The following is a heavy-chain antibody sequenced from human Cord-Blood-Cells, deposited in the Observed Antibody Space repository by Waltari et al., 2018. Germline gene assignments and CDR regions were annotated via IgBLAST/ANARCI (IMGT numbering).Heavy chain of an antibody. CDR3: AKDLGATDYYYYGMDV. D-gene: IGHD1-26*01. J-gene: IGHJ6*02. V-gene: IGHV3-30*18. CDR1: GFTFSSYG. CDR2: ISYDGSNK. Sequence: QVQLVESGGGVVQPGRSLRLSCAASGFTFSSYGMHWVRQAPGKGLEWGAVISYDGSNKYYADSVKGRFTISRDNSKNTLYLQMNSLRAEDTAVYYCAKDLGATDYYYYGMDVWGQGTTVTVSS.